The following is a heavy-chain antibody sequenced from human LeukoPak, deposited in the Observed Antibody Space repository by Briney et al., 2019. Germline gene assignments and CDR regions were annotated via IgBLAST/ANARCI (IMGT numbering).Heavy chain of an antibody. J-gene: IGHJ4*02. D-gene: IGHD2-15*01. CDR2: MSSSDDGR. V-gene: IGHV3-23*01. Sequence: GSLRLSCATSGFSFSSYAMSWVRQAPGKGLEWVSAMSSSDDGRYYAASVRGRFTISRDTSRSTLYPQMNSLRAEDAAVYYCAKAPVTSCRGAFCYPFDYWGQGTLVTVSS. CDR3: AKAPVTSCRGAFCYPFDY. CDR1: GFSFSSYA.